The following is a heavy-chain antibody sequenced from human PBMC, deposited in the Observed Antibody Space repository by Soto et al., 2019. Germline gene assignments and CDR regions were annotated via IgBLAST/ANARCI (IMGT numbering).Heavy chain of an antibody. J-gene: IGHJ5*02. CDR3: ARMTTVTTWIWFDP. V-gene: IGHV4-30-4*01. D-gene: IGHD4-4*01. CDR2: IYYSGRT. Sequence: PQPPGKGLEWIGYIYYSGRTDYNPSLKSRVTISVDTSKNQFSLKLSSVTAADTAVYYCARMTTVTTWIWFDPWGQGTLVTVSS.